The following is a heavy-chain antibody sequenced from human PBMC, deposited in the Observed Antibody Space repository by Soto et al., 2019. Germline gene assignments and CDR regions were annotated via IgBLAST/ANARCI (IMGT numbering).Heavy chain of an antibody. CDR2: VYLSGVT. J-gene: IGHJ4*02. D-gene: IGHD5-18*01. CDR1: GYSISSGYY. Sequence: SETLSLTCAVSGYSISSGYYWGWIRQSPGKGLEWIGSVYLSGVTYFNPSLKSRVTISVDTSKNQFSLKLNSMTAADTAVYYYAKEDRDTTSPTFDYWGKGARVT. V-gene: IGHV4-38-2*02. CDR3: AKEDRDTTSPTFDY.